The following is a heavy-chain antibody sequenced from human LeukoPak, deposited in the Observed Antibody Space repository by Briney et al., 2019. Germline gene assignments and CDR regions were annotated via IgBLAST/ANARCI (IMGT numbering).Heavy chain of an antibody. Sequence: GASVKVSCKASGYSFTAYYIHWVRQAPGQGLEWMGWINPNSGGTHYAQKFQGRVTMTRDTPISTAYMDLSRLTSDDTAVYYCARDGGRGWEFDYWGRGTLATVSS. CDR3: ARDGGRGWEFDY. CDR1: GYSFTAYY. J-gene: IGHJ4*02. D-gene: IGHD6-19*01. V-gene: IGHV1-2*02. CDR2: INPNSGGT.